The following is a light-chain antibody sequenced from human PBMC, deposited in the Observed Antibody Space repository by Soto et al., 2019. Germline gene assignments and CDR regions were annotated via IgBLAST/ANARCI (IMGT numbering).Light chain of an antibody. V-gene: IGKV1-5*01. CDR2: DAS. J-gene: IGKJ1*01. CDR3: QHYGASPWT. Sequence: DIQMTQSPSSLSASVGDRVTITCRASQTISSWLAWYQQKKGKAPKILIYDASSLESGVPSRFSGSGSGTDCTLTISRLEPEDFEVYYCQHYGASPWTFGQGTKVDIK. CDR1: QTISSW.